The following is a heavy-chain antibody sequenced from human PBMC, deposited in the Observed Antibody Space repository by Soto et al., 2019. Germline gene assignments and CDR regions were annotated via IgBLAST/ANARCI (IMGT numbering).Heavy chain of an antibody. D-gene: IGHD2-2*02. Sequence: EVQLVESGGNLVQPGRSLRLSCTGSGFTFGDYAMSWFRQAPGKGLEWVGFITSKRYGGTTEYAASVKGRFTISRDDSKSIAYLQMNSLKTEDTDVYFCSRLPPSKYTISPFDPWGQGTLVIVSS. J-gene: IGHJ5*02. CDR3: SRLPPSKYTISPFDP. CDR1: GFTFGDYA. CDR2: ITSKRYGGTT. V-gene: IGHV3-49*03.